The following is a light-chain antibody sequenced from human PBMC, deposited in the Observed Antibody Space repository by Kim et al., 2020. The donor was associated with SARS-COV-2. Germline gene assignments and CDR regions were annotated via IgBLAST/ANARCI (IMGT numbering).Light chain of an antibody. V-gene: IGLV2-11*01. CDR3: CSYAGIYNVI. J-gene: IGLJ2*01. CDR1: RSDVAAYTS. CDR2: DVS. Sequence: GQQVTITSPVTRSDVAAYTSISWYPPHPRKAPKLVIYDVSKRPSGVPDRFSASKSGNTASLTISGLQAEDEGDYYCCSYAGIYNVIFGGGTQLTVL.